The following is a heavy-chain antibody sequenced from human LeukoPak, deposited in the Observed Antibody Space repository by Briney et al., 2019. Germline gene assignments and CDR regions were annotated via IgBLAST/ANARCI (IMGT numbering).Heavy chain of an antibody. D-gene: IGHD3-16*01. CDR1: GYTFTSYY. CDR3: AKEESWGGFDY. V-gene: IGHV1-46*01. J-gene: IGHJ4*02. Sequence: GASVKVSCKASGYTFTSYYMHWVRQAPGQGLEWMGIINPSGGSTSYAQKFQGRVTMTRDTSTSTVYMELSSLRAEDTALYYCAKEESWGGFDYWGQGTLVTVSS. CDR2: INPSGGST.